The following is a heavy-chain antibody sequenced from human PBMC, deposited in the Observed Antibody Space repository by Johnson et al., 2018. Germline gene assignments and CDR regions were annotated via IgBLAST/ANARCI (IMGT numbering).Heavy chain of an antibody. CDR3: ATHPPGSYRVNDAFEM. CDR2: IWYDASNQ. D-gene: IGHD1-26*01. J-gene: IGHJ3*02. V-gene: IGHV3-33*01. Sequence: QLVQSGGGVVQPGRSLRLSCSASGFTFNTYAMHWVRQAPGKGLDWVAVIWYDASNQYYADSVKGRFTISRDNSKNALYLEMNSLRVEDTAVYYCATHPPGSYRVNDAFEMWGQGTMVTVSS. CDR1: GFTFNTYA.